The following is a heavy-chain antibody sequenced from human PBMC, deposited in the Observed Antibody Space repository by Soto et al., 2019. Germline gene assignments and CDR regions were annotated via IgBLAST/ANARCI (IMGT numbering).Heavy chain of an antibody. J-gene: IGHJ4*02. Sequence: SETLSLTCTVSGGSTSGSGYYWGWIRQPPGKGLEWIGNIYYSGSSYYNPSLKSRVSISVDTSKNQFSLKLSSVTAADMAVYYCARQRHDSGGHWGFDYWGQGALVTVSS. V-gene: IGHV4-39*01. CDR1: GGSTSGSGYY. D-gene: IGHD2-8*02. CDR2: IYYSGSS. CDR3: ARQRHDSGGHWGFDY.